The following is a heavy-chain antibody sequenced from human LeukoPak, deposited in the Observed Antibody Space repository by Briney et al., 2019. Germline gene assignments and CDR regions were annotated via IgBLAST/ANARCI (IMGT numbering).Heavy chain of an antibody. Sequence: KPSETLSLTCAVYGGSFSGYYWSWIRQPPGKGLEWIGEINHSGSTNYSPSLKSRVTISVDTSKNQFSLKLSSVTAADTAVYYCARGPYYYGSGSYPWGQGTLVTVSS. V-gene: IGHV4-34*01. J-gene: IGHJ4*02. CDR3: ARGPYYYGSGSYP. CDR2: INHSGST. CDR1: GGSFSGYY. D-gene: IGHD3-10*01.